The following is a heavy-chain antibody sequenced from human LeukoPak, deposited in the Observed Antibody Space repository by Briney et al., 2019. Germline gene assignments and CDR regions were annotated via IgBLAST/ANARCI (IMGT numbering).Heavy chain of an antibody. Sequence: SETLSLTCTVPGGSISSYYWSWIRQPPGKGLEWIGYIYYSGSTNYNPSLKSRVTISVDTSKNQFSLKLSSVTAADTAVYYCARDPYSGSYPDYWGQGTLVTVSS. CDR1: GGSISSYY. CDR3: ARDPYSGSYPDY. D-gene: IGHD1-26*01. J-gene: IGHJ4*02. V-gene: IGHV4-59*01. CDR2: IYYSGST.